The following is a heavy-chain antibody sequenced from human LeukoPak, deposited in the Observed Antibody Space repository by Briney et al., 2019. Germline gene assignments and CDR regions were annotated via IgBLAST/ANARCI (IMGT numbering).Heavy chain of an antibody. CDR1: GFTVSSNY. CDR3: ASPGTYYYDSSGYLRRGDDAFDI. Sequence: PGGSLRLSCAASGFTVSSNYMSWVRQAPGKGLEWVSVIYSGGSTYYADSVKGRFTISRDNSKNTLYLQMNSLGAEDTAVYYCASPGTYYYDSSGYLRRGDDAFDIWGQGTMVTVSS. J-gene: IGHJ3*02. V-gene: IGHV3-66*02. CDR2: IYSGGST. D-gene: IGHD3-22*01.